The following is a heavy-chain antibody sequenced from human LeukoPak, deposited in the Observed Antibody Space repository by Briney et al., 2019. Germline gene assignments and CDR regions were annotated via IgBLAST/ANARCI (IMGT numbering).Heavy chain of an antibody. Sequence: SETLSLTCAVYGGSFSGYYWSWIRQPPGKGLEWIGEINHSGSTNYNPSLKSRVTISVDTSKNQFSLKLSSVTAADTAVYYCTRARIMITFGGVIVIGPSDYWGQGTLVTVSS. CDR2: INHSGST. CDR1: GGSFSGYY. CDR3: TRARIMITFGGVIVIGPSDY. J-gene: IGHJ4*02. V-gene: IGHV4-34*01. D-gene: IGHD3-16*02.